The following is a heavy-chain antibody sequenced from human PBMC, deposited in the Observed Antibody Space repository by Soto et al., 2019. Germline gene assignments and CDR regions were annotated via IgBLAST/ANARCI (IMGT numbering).Heavy chain of an antibody. Sequence: QPGGSLRLSCAASGFTFSSYGMHWVRQAPGKGLEWVAVIWYDGSNKYYADSVKGRFTISRDNSKNTLYLQMNSLRAEDTAVYYCARGRDGYNRVVFDYWGQGTLVTVSS. CDR3: ARGRDGYNRVVFDY. CDR2: IWYDGSNK. J-gene: IGHJ4*02. CDR1: GFTFSSYG. D-gene: IGHD5-12*01. V-gene: IGHV3-33*01.